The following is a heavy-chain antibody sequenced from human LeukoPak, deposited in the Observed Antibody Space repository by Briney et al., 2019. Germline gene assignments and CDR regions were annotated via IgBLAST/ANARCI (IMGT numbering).Heavy chain of an antibody. J-gene: IGHJ4*02. V-gene: IGHV4-34*01. CDR2: VNHSGST. Sequence: PSETLSLTCAVYGGSFSGYYWDWIRQPPGKGLEWIGDVNHSGSTNYSPSLKSRVTISVDTSKNQVSLKLSSVTAADTGVYYCARGRGTWKKFFDYWGQGTLVTVSS. CDR1: GGSFSGYY. D-gene: IGHD1-7*01. CDR3: ARGRGTWKKFFDY.